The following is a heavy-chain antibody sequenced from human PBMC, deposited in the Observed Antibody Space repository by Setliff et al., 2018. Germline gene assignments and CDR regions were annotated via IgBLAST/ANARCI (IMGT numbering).Heavy chain of an antibody. D-gene: IGHD4-17*01. Sequence: ASVKVSCKASGYTFRSYGFSWVRQAPGQGLEWMGWISTYTANTKYAQRFQGRVTMTTDTSTSTAYMELRSLRSDDTAVYYCVRDAGWQYDDYAGVYFPHWGQGTLVTVSS. CDR3: VRDAGWQYDDYAGVYFPH. V-gene: IGHV1-18*01. CDR2: ISTYTANT. J-gene: IGHJ1*01. CDR1: GYTFRSYG.